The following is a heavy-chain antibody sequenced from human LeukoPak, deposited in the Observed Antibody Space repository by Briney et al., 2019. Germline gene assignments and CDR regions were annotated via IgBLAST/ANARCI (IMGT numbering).Heavy chain of an antibody. CDR3: ARDQNWSPDW. Sequence: GGSLRLSCAASGFTFSTYEMNWVRQAPGKGLEWVSYINSRGNTKHYSDSVRGRFTVSRDNAENSLYLQMNSLRAEDTAMYYCARDQNWSPDWWGQGTLVTVSS. D-gene: IGHD1-1*01. CDR1: GFTFSTYE. J-gene: IGHJ4*02. CDR2: INSRGNTK. V-gene: IGHV3-48*03.